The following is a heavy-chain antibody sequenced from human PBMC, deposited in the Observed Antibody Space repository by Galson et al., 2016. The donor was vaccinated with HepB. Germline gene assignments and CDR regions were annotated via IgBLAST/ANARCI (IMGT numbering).Heavy chain of an antibody. D-gene: IGHD6-19*01. CDR1: GDSISSYY. J-gene: IGHJ4*03. CDR2: VHNSGYT. V-gene: IGHV4-59*01. Sequence: SETLSLTCTVSGDSISSYYWHWIRLPTGKGLEWIGYVHNSGYTTYHPSLNGRVTISMDTSKDQFSLKLSSVTAADTAVYYCAGEYSSFDYVGHGILVTVSS. CDR3: AGEYSSFDY.